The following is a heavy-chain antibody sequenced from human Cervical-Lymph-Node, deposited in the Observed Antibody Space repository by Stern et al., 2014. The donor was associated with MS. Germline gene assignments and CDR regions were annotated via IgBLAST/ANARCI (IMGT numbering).Heavy chain of an antibody. CDR1: GYTFTGYS. V-gene: IGHV7-4-1*02. CDR2: INTNTGNP. D-gene: IGHD3-10*01. CDR3: ARFVDNTMGRVFDY. Sequence: MQLVESGSELKKPGASVKVSCKASGYTFTGYSMNWVRQAPGQGLEWMGWINTNTGNPTYAQGFTGRFVFSLDTSVSTTYLQISSLKAEDTGVYFCARFVDNTMGRVFDYWGQGTQVTVSS. J-gene: IGHJ4*02.